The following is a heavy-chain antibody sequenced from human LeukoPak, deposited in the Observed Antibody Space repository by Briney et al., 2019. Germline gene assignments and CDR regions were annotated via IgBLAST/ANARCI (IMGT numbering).Heavy chain of an antibody. CDR2: INPKSGGT. CDR1: GYTFTGYY. V-gene: IGHV1-2*02. CDR3: AKDHYYDSSGWFDL. Sequence: ASVKVSCKASGYTFTGYYMHWVRQAPGQGLEWMGWINPKSGGTNYAQKFQGRVTMTRDTSISTAYMELSRLRSDDTAVYYCAKDHYYDSSGWFDLWGRGTLVTVSS. J-gene: IGHJ2*01. D-gene: IGHD3-22*01.